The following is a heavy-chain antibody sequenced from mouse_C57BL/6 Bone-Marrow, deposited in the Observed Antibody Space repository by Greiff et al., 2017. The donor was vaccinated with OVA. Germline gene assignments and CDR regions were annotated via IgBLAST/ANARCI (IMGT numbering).Heavy chain of an antibody. V-gene: IGHV10-1*01. CDR1: GFSFNTYA. Sequence: EVKLVESGGGLVQPKGSLKLSCAASGFSFNTYAMNWVRQAPGKGLEWVARIRSKSNNYATYYADSVKDRFTISRDDSESMLYLQMNNLKTEDTAMYYCVRGDGYYRAWFAYWGQGTLVTVSA. D-gene: IGHD2-3*01. CDR3: VRGDGYYRAWFAY. CDR2: IRSKSNNYAT. J-gene: IGHJ3*01.